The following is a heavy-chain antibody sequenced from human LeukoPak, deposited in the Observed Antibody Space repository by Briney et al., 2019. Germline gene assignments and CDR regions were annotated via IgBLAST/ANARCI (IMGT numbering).Heavy chain of an antibody. D-gene: IGHD3-10*01. CDR3: ARQEFGIGELLYFDY. CDR1: NGSTSSSSYY. J-gene: IGHJ4*02. CDR2: IYYRGST. V-gene: IGHV4-39*01. Sequence: PSETLSLTCTVSNGSTSSSSYYWGWIRQPPGKGLEWIGSIYYRGSTYYNPSLKSRVTISVDTSKNQFSLKLSSVTAADTAVYYCARQEFGIGELLYFDYWGQGTLVTVSS.